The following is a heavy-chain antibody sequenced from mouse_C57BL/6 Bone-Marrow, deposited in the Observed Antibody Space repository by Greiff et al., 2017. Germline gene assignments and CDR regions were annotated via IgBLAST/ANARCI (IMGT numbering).Heavy chain of an antibody. CDR3: ARLGERPYYFDY. CDR1: GYTFTSYW. D-gene: IGHD1-2*01. J-gene: IGHJ2*01. Sequence: QVQLQQPGAELVMPGASVKLSCKASGYTFTSYWMHWVKQRPGQGLEWSGEIDPSDSYTNYNQKFKGKSTLTVDKSSSTAYMQLSSLTSEDSAVYYCARLGERPYYFDYWGQGTTLTVSS. V-gene: IGHV1-69*01. CDR2: IDPSDSYT.